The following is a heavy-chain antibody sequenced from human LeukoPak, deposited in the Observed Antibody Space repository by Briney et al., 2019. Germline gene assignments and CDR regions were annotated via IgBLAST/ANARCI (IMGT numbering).Heavy chain of an antibody. Sequence: SVKVSCKASGGTFSSYAISWVRQAPGQGLEWMGGIIPIFGTANCAQKFQGRVTITADESTSTAYMELSSLRSEDTAVYYCARDTAMVTGGAFDIWGQGTMVTVSS. D-gene: IGHD5-18*01. V-gene: IGHV1-69*13. CDR3: ARDTAMVTGGAFDI. CDR1: GGTFSSYA. J-gene: IGHJ3*02. CDR2: IIPIFGTA.